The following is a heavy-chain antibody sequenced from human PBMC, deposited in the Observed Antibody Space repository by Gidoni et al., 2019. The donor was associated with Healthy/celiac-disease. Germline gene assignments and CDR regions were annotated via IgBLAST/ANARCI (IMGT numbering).Heavy chain of an antibody. D-gene: IGHD3-9*01. J-gene: IGHJ4*02. CDR2: IYPGDPDT. CDR3: ARLSYYDILTGYSPGYFDY. Sequence: EVQLVQSGAEVKQPGESLKISCKGSGYSFPSYLIAWVRQMPGKGLEWMGLIYPGDPDTRYSPSFQGQVTISADKSISTAYLQWSSLKASDTAMYYCARLSYYDILTGYSPGYFDYWGQGTLVTVSS. CDR1: GYSFPSYL. V-gene: IGHV5-51*03.